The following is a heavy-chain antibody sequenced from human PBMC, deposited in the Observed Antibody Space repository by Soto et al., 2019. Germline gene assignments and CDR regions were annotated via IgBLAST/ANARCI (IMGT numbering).Heavy chain of an antibody. D-gene: IGHD2-15*01. CDR3: AKEGGARYCSGGSCYYFDY. Sequence: QVQLVESGGGVVQPGRSLRLSCAASGFTFSSYGMHWVRQAPGKGLEWVAVISYDGSNKYYADSVKGRFTISRDNSKNTLYLQMNSLRAEDTAVYYCAKEGGARYCSGGSCYYFDYWGQGTLVTVSS. V-gene: IGHV3-30*18. CDR2: ISYDGSNK. J-gene: IGHJ4*02. CDR1: GFTFSSYG.